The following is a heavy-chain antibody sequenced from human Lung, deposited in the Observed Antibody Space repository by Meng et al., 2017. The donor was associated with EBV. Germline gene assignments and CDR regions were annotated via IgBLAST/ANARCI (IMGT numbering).Heavy chain of an antibody. Sequence: QLVQSWAKLKEPGASVKVSCKASGYPFSTYTINWVRQAHGRGLEWMGWISTNTGTPTYTQGFTGRFVFSLDTSVSTAYLQISSLKAEDTAVYYCARGGNFDPWGQGTLVTVSS. J-gene: IGHJ5*02. V-gene: IGHV7-4-1*02. CDR2: ISTNTGTP. CDR1: GYPFSTYT. D-gene: IGHD2/OR15-2a*01. CDR3: ARGGNFDP.